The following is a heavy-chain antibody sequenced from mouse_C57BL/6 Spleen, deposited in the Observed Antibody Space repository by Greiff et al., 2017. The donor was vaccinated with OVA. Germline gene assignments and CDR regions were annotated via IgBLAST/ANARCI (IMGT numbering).Heavy chain of an antibody. V-gene: IGHV5-9*01. D-gene: IGHD2-1*01. J-gene: IGHJ3*01. CDR1: GFTFSSYT. Sequence: EVKLVESGGGLVKPGGSLKLSCAASGFTFSSYTMSWVRQTPGKRLEWVATISGGGGNTYYPDSVKGRFTISRDNAKNTLYLQRSSLRSEDTALYYCARHDGNFPWFAYWGQGTLVTVSA. CDR2: ISGGGGNT. CDR3: ARHDGNFPWFAY.